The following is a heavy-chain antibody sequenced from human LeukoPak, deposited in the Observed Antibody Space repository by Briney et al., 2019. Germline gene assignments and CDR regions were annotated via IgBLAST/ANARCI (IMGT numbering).Heavy chain of an antibody. CDR2: IHYSGST. V-gene: IGHV4-59*08. J-gene: IGHJ4*02. Sequence: SETLSLTCTVSGGSISSYYWNWIRQPPGKGLEWIGNIHYSGSTNYNPSLKSRITISIDTSKNQFSLKLSSVTAADTAVYYCARRGDFQRPFLDYWGQGTLVTVSS. CDR3: ARRGDFQRPFLDY. CDR1: GGSISSYY. D-gene: IGHD7-27*01.